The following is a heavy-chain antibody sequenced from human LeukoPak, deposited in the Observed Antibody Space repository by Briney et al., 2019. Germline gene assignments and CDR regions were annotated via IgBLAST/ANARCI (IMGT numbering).Heavy chain of an antibody. D-gene: IGHD1-20*01. J-gene: IGHJ4*02. Sequence: PSETLSLTCTVSGGSISSYYWSWIRQPPGKGLEWIGYIYYSGSTNYNPSLKSRVTISVDTSKNQSSLKLSSVTAADTAVYYCARGPGAHNWNFGAFDYWGQGTLVTVSS. V-gene: IGHV4-59*01. CDR1: GGSISSYY. CDR2: IYYSGST. CDR3: ARGPGAHNWNFGAFDY.